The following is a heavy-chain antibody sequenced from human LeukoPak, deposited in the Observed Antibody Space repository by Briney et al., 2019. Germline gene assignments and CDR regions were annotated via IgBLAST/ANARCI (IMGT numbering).Heavy chain of an antibody. V-gene: IGHV1-3*01. CDR1: GYTFTSYA. J-gene: IGHJ4*02. Sequence: VSVKVSCKASGYTFTSYAMHWVRQAPGQRLEWMGWINAGNGNTKYSQKFQGRVTITRDTSASTAYMELSSLRSEDTAVYYCARGAVVVAATPRAMGYWGQGTLVTVSS. CDR3: ARGAVVVAATPRAMGY. D-gene: IGHD2-15*01. CDR2: INAGNGNT.